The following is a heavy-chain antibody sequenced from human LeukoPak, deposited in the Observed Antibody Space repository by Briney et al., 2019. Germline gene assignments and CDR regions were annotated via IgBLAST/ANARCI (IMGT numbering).Heavy chain of an antibody. J-gene: IGHJ4*02. CDR2: INPNSGGT. V-gene: IGHV1-2*06. Sequence: ASLKVSCKASGYTFTGYFMHWVRQAPGQGLEWMGRINPNSGGTNYAQNLQGRVTMTRDTSISTAYMDLSRLTSDDTAVYYCARDLSSTSNWELDYWGQGTLVTVSS. CDR3: ARDLSSTSNWELDY. CDR1: GYTFTGYF. D-gene: IGHD1-26*01.